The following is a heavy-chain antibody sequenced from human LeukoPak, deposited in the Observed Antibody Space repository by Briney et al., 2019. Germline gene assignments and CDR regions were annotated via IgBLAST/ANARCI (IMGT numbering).Heavy chain of an antibody. D-gene: IGHD3-10*01. CDR2: INAGNGNT. Sequence: ASVKVSCKASGYTFASYAMHWVRQAPGQRLEWMGWINAGNGNTKYSQEFQGRVTITRDTSASTAYMELSSLRSEDTAVYYCARSLHYYGSGSPPVAWFDPWGQGTLVTVSS. J-gene: IGHJ5*02. CDR1: GYTFASYA. CDR3: ARSLHYYGSGSPPVAWFDP. V-gene: IGHV1-3*01.